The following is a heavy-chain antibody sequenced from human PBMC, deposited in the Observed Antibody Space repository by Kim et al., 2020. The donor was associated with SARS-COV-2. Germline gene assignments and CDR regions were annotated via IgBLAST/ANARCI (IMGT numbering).Heavy chain of an antibody. J-gene: IGHJ4*02. CDR3: ARHRGVGATWIG. V-gene: IGHV5-10-1*01. Sequence: YSPSFQGHVTISADKSISTAYLQWSSLKASDTAMYYCARHRGVGATWIGWGQGTLVTVSS. D-gene: IGHD1-26*01.